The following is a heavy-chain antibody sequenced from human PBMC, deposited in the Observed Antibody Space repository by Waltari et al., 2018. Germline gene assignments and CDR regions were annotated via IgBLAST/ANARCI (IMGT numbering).Heavy chain of an antibody. D-gene: IGHD2-15*01. CDR2: IIPFQDIA. J-gene: IGHJ4*02. CDR3: AGGGDVDCSGGPCSYYFDF. CDR1: GGTFTSNA. Sequence: QVQLVQSGAEVKKPGSSVKVSCKASGGTFTSNAISWVRQAPGQGLEWMGGIIPFQDIANYAQKFRGRCSISADESTSTAYMELSSRRSEDTAVYYCAGGGDVDCSGGPCSYYFDFWGQGTPVTVSP. V-gene: IGHV1-69*04.